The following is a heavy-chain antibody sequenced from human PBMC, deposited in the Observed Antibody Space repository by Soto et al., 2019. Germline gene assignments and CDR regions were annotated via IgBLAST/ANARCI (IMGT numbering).Heavy chain of an antibody. V-gene: IGHV4-59*01. CDR3: TRDTYGGGI. J-gene: IGHJ3*02. D-gene: IGHD4-17*01. CDR1: GCSISGFY. CDR2: IHYTGNT. Sequence: SETLSLTCTVSGCSISGFYWSWIRQAPGEGLEWVGYIHYTGNTDYNPSLKSRVTISIDTSKNQFSLKLNSATAADTAMYYCTRDTYGGGIWGQGTMVTVSS.